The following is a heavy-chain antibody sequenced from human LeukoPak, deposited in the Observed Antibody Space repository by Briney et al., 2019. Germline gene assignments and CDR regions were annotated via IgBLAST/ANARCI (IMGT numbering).Heavy chain of an antibody. CDR3: ARGGGYSYGPRPHYYYYYMDV. D-gene: IGHD5-18*01. CDR2: IIPIFGTA. J-gene: IGHJ6*03. V-gene: IGHV1-69*05. CDR1: GGTFSGYA. Sequence: SVKVSCKASGGTFSGYAISWVRQAPGQGLEWMGGIIPIFGTANYAQKFQGRVTITTDESTSTAYMELSSLRSEDTAVYYCARGGGYSYGPRPHYYYYYMDVWGKGTTVTVSS.